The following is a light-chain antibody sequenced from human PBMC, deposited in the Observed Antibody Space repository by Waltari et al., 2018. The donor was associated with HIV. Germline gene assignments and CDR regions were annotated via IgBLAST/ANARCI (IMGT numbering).Light chain of an antibody. J-gene: IGLJ1*01. CDR1: TSNVGSNF. V-gene: IGLV1-47*01. CDR3: ATWDGSLRGFYV. Sequence: QSVLTQPPSASGTPGQRVTISCSGTTSNVGSNFVSWYQQLPGTAPKLLIYRDNRRPSGVPDRFSGSKSGASASLAISGLRSEDEGDYYCATWDGSLRGFYVFGAGTKVTVL. CDR2: RDN.